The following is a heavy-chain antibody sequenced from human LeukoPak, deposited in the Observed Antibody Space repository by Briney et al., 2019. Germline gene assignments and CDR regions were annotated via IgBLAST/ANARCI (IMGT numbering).Heavy chain of an antibody. CDR2: ITGSGGST. CDR1: GLTFSSYA. V-gene: IGHV3-23*01. CDR3: AKHAHDSSGYRFDC. Sequence: PGGSLRLSCAASGLTFSSYAMSWVRQAPGKGLEWVSTITGSGGSTYYPDSVKGRFTISRDNSKNTLYLQMNSLRAEDTAVYYCAKHAHDSSGYRFDCWGQGTLVTVSS. J-gene: IGHJ4*02. D-gene: IGHD3-22*01.